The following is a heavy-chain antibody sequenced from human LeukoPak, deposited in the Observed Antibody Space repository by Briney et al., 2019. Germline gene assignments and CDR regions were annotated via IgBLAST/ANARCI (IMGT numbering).Heavy chain of an antibody. J-gene: IGHJ5*02. CDR2: ISSSSSYI. CDR3: ARCGSSRTLAYNWFDP. D-gene: IGHD6-13*01. V-gene: IGHV3-21*01. CDR1: GFTFSSYS. Sequence: PGGSLRLSCAASGFTFSSYSMNWVRQAPGKGLEWVSSISSSSSYIYYADSVKGRFTISRDNAKNSLYLQMNSLRAEDTAVYYCARCGSSRTLAYNWFDPWGQGTLVTVSS.